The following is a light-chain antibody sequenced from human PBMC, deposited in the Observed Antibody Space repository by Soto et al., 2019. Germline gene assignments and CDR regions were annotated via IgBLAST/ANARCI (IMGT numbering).Light chain of an antibody. CDR2: EVS. CDR3: CSYTGSSTFPYV. Sequence: QSVLTQPASVSGSPGQSFPISCTGTSSDAGSYNLVSWYQHHPGKAPKLMIYEVSKRPSGVSIRFSGSKPGNTASLTISGLQAEDEADYYCCSYTGSSTFPYVFGTGTKVTVL. J-gene: IGLJ1*01. CDR1: SSDAGSYNL. V-gene: IGLV2-23*02.